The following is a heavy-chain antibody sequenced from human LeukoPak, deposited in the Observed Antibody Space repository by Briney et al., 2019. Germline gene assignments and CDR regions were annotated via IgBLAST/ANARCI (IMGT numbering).Heavy chain of an antibody. CDR1: GGSIRSGDYY. Sequence: SETLSLTCTVSGGSIRSGDYYWTWIRQPPGTGLEWIGYIYHSESTNYNPSLKSRVTISGDTSKNQLSLKLTSVTAADTAVYFCARILGGNHGPSFDYWGQGTLVTVSS. D-gene: IGHD3-10*01. CDR3: ARILGGNHGPSFDY. J-gene: IGHJ4*02. V-gene: IGHV4-61*08. CDR2: IYHSEST.